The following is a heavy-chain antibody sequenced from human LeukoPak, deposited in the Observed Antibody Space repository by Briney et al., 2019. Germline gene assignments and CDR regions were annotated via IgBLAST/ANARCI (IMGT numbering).Heavy chain of an antibody. J-gene: IGHJ4*02. Sequence: GGSLRLSCAASGFTFSDYSMNWVRQAPEKGLEWVSYISSSSSTVYYADSVKGRFTISRHNAKNSLYLQLNSLRDEDTAVYYCARDVRWLRFVFDYWGQGIPVTVSS. CDR1: GFTFSDYS. V-gene: IGHV3-48*02. CDR2: ISSSSSTV. CDR3: ARDVRWLRFVFDY. D-gene: IGHD5-12*01.